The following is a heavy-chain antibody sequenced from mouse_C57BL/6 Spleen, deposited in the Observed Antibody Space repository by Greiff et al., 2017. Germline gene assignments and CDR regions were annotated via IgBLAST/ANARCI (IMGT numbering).Heavy chain of an antibody. CDR2: IWSDGST. CDR3: ARHYDGYSSLAY. Sequence: VQLQQSGPGLVAPSQSLSITCTVSGFSLTSYGVHWVRQPPGKGLEWLVVIWSDGSTTYTSALKSILSISKDNSKSQVFLKMNSLHTDDTAMYYCARHYDGYSSLAYWGQGTLVTVSA. CDR1: GFSLTSYG. V-gene: IGHV2-6-1*01. J-gene: IGHJ3*01. D-gene: IGHD2-3*01.